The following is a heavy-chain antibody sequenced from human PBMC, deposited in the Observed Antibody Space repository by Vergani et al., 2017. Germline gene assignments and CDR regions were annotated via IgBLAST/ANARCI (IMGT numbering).Heavy chain of an antibody. CDR1: GFTFSNAW. Sequence: EVQLVESGGGLVKPGGSLRLSCAASGFTFSNAWMSWVRQAPGKGLEWVGRIKSKTDGGTTDYAAPVKGRFTISRDDSKNTLYLQMNRLKTEDTAVYYCTTVYCSSNSCYSFYYYMDVWGKGTTVTVSS. V-gene: IGHV3-15*01. D-gene: IGHD2-2*02. CDR2: IKSKTDGGTT. CDR3: TTVYCSSNSCYSFYYYMDV. J-gene: IGHJ6*03.